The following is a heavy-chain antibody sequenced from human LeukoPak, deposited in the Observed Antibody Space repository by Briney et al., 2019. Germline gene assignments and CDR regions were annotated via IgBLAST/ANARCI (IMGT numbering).Heavy chain of an antibody. CDR1: GFTFSTYE. CDR2: ISSTGSNI. Sequence: GGSLRLSCAASGFTFSTYEMNWVRQAPGKGLEWVSYISSTGSNIYYADSVKGRFTISRDNAKNSLYLLMNSLRTEDTAVYYCAATYYYDGSGDYWGQGSLVTVSS. V-gene: IGHV3-48*03. J-gene: IGHJ4*02. CDR3: AATYYYDGSGDY. D-gene: IGHD3-22*01.